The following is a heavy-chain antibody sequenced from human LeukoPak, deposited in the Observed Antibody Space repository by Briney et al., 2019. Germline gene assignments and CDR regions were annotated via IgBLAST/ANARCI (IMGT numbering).Heavy chain of an antibody. CDR2: IYYSGST. D-gene: IGHD3-3*01. CDR1: GGSLSSYY. J-gene: IGHJ6*02. V-gene: IGHV4-59*01. CDR3: ARDRVGDFWSGFDYYYGMDV. Sequence: SETLSLTCTVSGGSLSSYYWSWIRQPPGKGLEWIGYIYYSGSTNYNPSLKSRVTISVDTSKNQFSLKLSSVTAADTAVYYCARDRVGDFWSGFDYYYGMDVWGQGTTVTVSS.